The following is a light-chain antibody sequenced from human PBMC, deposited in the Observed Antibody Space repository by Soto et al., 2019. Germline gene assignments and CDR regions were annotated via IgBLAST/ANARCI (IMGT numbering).Light chain of an antibody. CDR3: SSYTSSNSFL. V-gene: IGLV2-14*01. CDR1: SSDVGDYDY. J-gene: IGLJ2*01. CDR2: EVS. Sequence: QSVLTQPASVSGSPGQSITISCTGSSSDVGDYDYVSWYQQHPGKAPKLMIFEVSNRPSGVSNRFSGSKSGNTASLTISGLQAEDEADYYCSSYTSSNSFLFGGGTKLTVL.